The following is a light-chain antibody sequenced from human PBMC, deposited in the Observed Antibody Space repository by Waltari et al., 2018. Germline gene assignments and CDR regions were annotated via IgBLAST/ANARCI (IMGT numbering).Light chain of an antibody. Sequence: QSALTQPASVSGSPGQSITIPCTGTSSDVGTYTYVSWYQQHPGKAPKLLIYDVSARPSGVSYRFSGAKSGNTASLTISGLQAEDEADYYCSSYITTNTLELFGGGTSLTVL. V-gene: IGLV2-14*03. CDR3: SSYITTNTLEL. J-gene: IGLJ3*02. CDR1: SSDVGTYTY. CDR2: DVS.